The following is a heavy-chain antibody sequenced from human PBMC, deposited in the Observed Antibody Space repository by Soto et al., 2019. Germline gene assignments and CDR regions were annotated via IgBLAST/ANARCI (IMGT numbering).Heavy chain of an antibody. CDR3: ARVTTIAGGHYGMDV. V-gene: IGHV6-1*01. Sequence: SQTLSLTCAISGDSVSSNSATWNWISQSPSRGLEWLGRTYYRSKWYNDYALSVKSRIIISADTSKNQFSLHLNSVNAEDTAVYYCARVTTIAGGHYGMDVWGQGTTVTVSS. J-gene: IGHJ6*02. CDR1: GDSVSSNSAT. D-gene: IGHD4-4*01. CDR2: TYYRSKWYN.